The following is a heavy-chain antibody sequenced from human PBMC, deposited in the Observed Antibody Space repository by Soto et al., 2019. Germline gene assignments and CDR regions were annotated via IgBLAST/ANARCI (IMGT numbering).Heavy chain of an antibody. V-gene: IGHV4-31*03. J-gene: IGHJ6*02. CDR2: ISYRGSA. CDR1: GGSINSGGYY. Sequence: QVQLQESGPGLVKPSQTLSLTCTVSGGSINSGGYYWSWIRQHPGKGLEWIGYISYRGSAYYSPSLKSRVTISVDTSKNQFSLKVNSVTAADTAVYYCARRMQNYYTMGVWGQGTTVTVSS. D-gene: IGHD2-15*01. CDR3: ARRMQNYYTMGV.